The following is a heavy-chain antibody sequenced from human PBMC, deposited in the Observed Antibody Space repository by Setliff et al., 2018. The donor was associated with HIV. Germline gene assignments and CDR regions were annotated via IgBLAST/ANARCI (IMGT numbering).Heavy chain of an antibody. D-gene: IGHD3-10*01. J-gene: IGHJ4*02. CDR1: GGSISSTSYY. CDR2: MNHSGNT. Sequence: SETLSLTCTVSGGSISSTSYYWSWVRQTPGKGLEWIGEMNHSGNTNYKESLKSRVTISIDTSKNQFSLKLNSVIAADTAVYYCARGLNSYGSGSYLPLGYWGQGTLVTVSS. CDR3: ARGLNSYGSGSYLPLGY. V-gene: IGHV4-39*07.